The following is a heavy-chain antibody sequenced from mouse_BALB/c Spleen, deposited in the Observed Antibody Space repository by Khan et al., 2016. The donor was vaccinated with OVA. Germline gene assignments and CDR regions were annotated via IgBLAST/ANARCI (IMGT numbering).Heavy chain of an antibody. V-gene: IGHV3-2*02. CDR2: ISYSGST. J-gene: IGHJ3*01. D-gene: IGHD1-1*01. Sequence: EVQLQESGPGLVKPSQSLSLTCTVTGYSITSDYAWNWIRQFPGNKLEWMGYISYSGSTSYNPSLKSRIFITRDTSKNQFFLQLNSVTTEDTATYYCSRGTVRRFAYWGQGTLVTVSA. CDR1: GYSITSDYA. CDR3: SRGTVRRFAY.